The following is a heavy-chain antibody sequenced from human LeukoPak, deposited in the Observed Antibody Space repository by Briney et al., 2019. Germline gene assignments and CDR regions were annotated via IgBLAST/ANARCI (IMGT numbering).Heavy chain of an antibody. V-gene: IGHV1-24*01. CDR3: ATRKQWLVRGAFDI. D-gene: IGHD6-19*01. CDR1: GYTLTELS. CDR2: FDPEDGET. Sequence: ASVKVSCKVSGYTLTELSMHWVRQAPGKGLEWMGGFDPEDGETIYAQKFQGRVTMTEDTSTDTAYMELSSLRSEDTAVYYCATRKQWLVRGAFDIWGQGTIVTVSS. J-gene: IGHJ3*02.